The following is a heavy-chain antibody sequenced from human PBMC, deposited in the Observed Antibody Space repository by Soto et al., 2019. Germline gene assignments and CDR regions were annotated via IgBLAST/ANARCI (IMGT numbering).Heavy chain of an antibody. V-gene: IGHV3-21*01. CDR3: ALTSAAAGTHFDY. CDR2: ISSSSSYI. J-gene: IGHJ4*02. Sequence: PGGSLRLSCAASGFTFSSYSMNWVRQAPGKGLEWVSSISSSSSYIYYADSVKGRFTIPRDNAKNSLYLQMNSLRAEDAAVYYCALTSAAAGTHFDYWGQGTLVTVSS. CDR1: GFTFSSYS. D-gene: IGHD6-13*01.